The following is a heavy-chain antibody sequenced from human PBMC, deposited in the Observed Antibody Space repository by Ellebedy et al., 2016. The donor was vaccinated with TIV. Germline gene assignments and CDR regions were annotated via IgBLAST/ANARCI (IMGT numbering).Heavy chain of an antibody. V-gene: IGHV4-4*01. Sequence: GSLRLSCAVFGGYISSGNWWSWVRQPPGKGLEWIGEVLHSGSTTYNPSLESRVTISVDKSKNQISLKLISVTAADTAVYFCTRNGYYSLDAWGQGTLVTVSS. D-gene: IGHD4-17*01. J-gene: IGHJ5*02. CDR1: GGYISSGNW. CDR2: VLHSGST. CDR3: TRNGYYSLDA.